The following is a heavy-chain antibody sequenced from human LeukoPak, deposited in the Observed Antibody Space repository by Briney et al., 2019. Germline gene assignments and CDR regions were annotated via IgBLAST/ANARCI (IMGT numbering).Heavy chain of an antibody. D-gene: IGHD4-23*01. Sequence: TSETLSLTCTVSGGSISSSSYYWGWIRQPPGKGLEWIGSIYYSGSTYYNPSLKSRVTISVDTSKNQFSLKLSSVTAADTAVYYCARVYGGTSWGQGTLVTVSS. J-gene: IGHJ5*02. CDR3: ARVYGGTS. CDR1: GGSISSSSYY. V-gene: IGHV4-39*07. CDR2: IYYSGST.